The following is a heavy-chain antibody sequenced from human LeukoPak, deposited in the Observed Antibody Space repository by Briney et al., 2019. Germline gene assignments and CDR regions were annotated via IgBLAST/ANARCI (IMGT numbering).Heavy chain of an antibody. J-gene: IGHJ4*02. Sequence: PGGSLRLSCAASGFAVSIHHVTWVRQAPGKGLEWVSVISNSGTTFYPDSVKGRFTISRDNSKNTVNLQMNSLRVEDTAVYNCAGYGGNSFWGPGTLVTVSS. CDR3: AGYGGNSF. CDR1: GFAVSIHH. CDR2: ISNSGTT. V-gene: IGHV3-66*01. D-gene: IGHD4-23*01.